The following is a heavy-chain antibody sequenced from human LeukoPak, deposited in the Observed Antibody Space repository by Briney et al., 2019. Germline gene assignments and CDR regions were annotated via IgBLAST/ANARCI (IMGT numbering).Heavy chain of an antibody. CDR3: ARDSDVVVPAAALSPPNLDY. Sequence: PGGSLRLSCAGTGFTFSTYSMNWVRQTPDKGLEWVSSVSSDSHFIFYADSVEGRFTISRDNAKNSLYLQMNSLRAEDTAVYYCARDSDVVVPAAALSPPNLDYWGQGTLVTVSS. J-gene: IGHJ4*02. V-gene: IGHV3-21*01. CDR2: VSSDSHFI. CDR1: GFTFSTYS. D-gene: IGHD2-2*01.